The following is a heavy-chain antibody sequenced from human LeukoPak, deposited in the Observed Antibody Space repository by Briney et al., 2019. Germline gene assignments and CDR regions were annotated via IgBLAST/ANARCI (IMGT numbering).Heavy chain of an antibody. CDR1: GFTFSSYW. CDR3: AREILTLGNYFDY. V-gene: IGHV3-74*01. Sequence: GGSLRLSCAASGFTFSSYWMHWVRQAPGKGLVWVSRINSDGSSTSYADSVKGRFTISRDNAKNTLYLQMNSLRAEDTAVYYCAREILTLGNYFDYWGQGTLVTVSS. CDR2: INSDGSST. J-gene: IGHJ4*02. D-gene: IGHD3-9*01.